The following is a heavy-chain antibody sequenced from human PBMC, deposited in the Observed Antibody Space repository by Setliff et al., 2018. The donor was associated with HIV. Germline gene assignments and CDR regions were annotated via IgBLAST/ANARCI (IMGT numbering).Heavy chain of an antibody. J-gene: IGHJ6*03. CDR3: ARGARLLAAYRDRWDYYYMGV. Sequence: KTSETLSLTCAVYGASFSGYYWTWIRQPPGKGLEWIGEINHSGSTHYNPSLKSRFTISVDTSKNQFSLKVNSVTAADTAVYYCARGARLLAAYRDRWDYYYMGVWGKGTTVTVSS. V-gene: IGHV4-34*01. CDR2: INHSGST. CDR1: GASFSGYY. D-gene: IGHD1-26*01.